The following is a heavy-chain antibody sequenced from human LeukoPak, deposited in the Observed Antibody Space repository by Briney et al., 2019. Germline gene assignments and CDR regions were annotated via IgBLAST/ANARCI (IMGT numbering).Heavy chain of an antibody. CDR3: AGAYYDFWSGYYNWFDP. D-gene: IGHD3-3*01. Sequence: GASVKVSCKASGYTFTSYGISWVRQAPGQGLEWMGWISAYNGNTNYAQKLQGRVTMTTDTSTSTAYMELRSLRSDDTAVYYCAGAYYDFWSGYYNWFDPWGQGTLVTVSS. CDR1: GYTFTSYG. V-gene: IGHV1-18*01. J-gene: IGHJ5*02. CDR2: ISAYNGNT.